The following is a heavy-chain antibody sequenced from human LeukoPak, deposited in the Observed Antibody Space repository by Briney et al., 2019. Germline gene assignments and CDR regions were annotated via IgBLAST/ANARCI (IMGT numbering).Heavy chain of an antibody. D-gene: IGHD6-19*01. CDR1: GFTFSSYW. V-gene: IGHV3-7*01. CDR2: IKQDGSGE. J-gene: IGHJ6*02. Sequence: PGGSLRLSCAASGFTFSSYWMSWVRQAPGNGLEGLANIKQDGSGEYYVDSVKGRFTISRDNAKNSLYLQMNSLRAEDTAVYDCACATPSSGWYEYNYYYGMDVWGQGTTVTVSS. CDR3: ACATPSSGWYEYNYYYGMDV.